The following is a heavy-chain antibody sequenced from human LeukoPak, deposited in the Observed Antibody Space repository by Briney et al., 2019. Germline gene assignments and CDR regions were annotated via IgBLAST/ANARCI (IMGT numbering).Heavy chain of an antibody. J-gene: IGHJ4*02. D-gene: IGHD5-18*01. V-gene: IGHV1-2*02. CDR2: INPNSGGT. CDR3: AREERWSLYYFDY. CDR1: GYTFTDYY. Sequence: ASVKVSCKASGYTFTDYYMHWVRQAPGQGLEWMGWINPNSGGTNYAQGFQGRVTMTRDTSISTAYMELSRLRSDDTAVYYCAREERWSLYYFDYWGQGTLVTVSS.